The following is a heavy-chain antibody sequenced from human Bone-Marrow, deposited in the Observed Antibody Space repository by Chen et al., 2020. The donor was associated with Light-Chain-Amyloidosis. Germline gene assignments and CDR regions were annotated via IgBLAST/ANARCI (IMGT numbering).Heavy chain of an antibody. J-gene: IGHJ3*02. V-gene: IGHV4-39*01. Sequence: QLQLQESGPGLVKPSETLSLTCTVSGGSISSSSYYWGWIRQPPGKGLEWIGSIYYSGSTYYNPPPKSRVTISVDTPKSQFSLKLSSGTAADTAVYYCARHETHDYIGGSYRGHAFDIWGKGTMVTVSS. D-gene: IGHD3-16*02. CDR1: GGSISSSSYY. CDR2: IYYSGST. CDR3: ARHETHDYIGGSYRGHAFDI.